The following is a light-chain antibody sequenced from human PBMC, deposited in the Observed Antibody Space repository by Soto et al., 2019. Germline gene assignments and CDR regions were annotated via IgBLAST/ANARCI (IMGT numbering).Light chain of an antibody. V-gene: IGKV3-11*01. J-gene: IGKJ5*01. CDR3: QQSSNWPPIT. CDR1: PSVSSY. CDR2: DAS. Sequence: EIVSTPSPVNLSLSPVERAPLSGSARPSVSSYLARYQQKPGQSPRLLIYDASNRATGIPARFSGGGSGTAFTLPIEKLEPEDYATYYCQQSSNWPPITVGKGNQLEIK.